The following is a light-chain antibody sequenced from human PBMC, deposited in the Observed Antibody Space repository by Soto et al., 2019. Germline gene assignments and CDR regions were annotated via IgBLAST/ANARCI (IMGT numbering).Light chain of an antibody. CDR1: QSVSSD. J-gene: IGKJ1*01. CDR3: QQYNDWPLT. V-gene: IGKV3-15*01. Sequence: EIVMTQSPGTLSLSPGETATLSCRASQSVSSDLAWYQQKSGQSPRLLIYGASTRATGIPARFSGSGFGTECSLTISSLQSEDFAVYYCQQYNDWPLTFGQGTRVEI. CDR2: GAS.